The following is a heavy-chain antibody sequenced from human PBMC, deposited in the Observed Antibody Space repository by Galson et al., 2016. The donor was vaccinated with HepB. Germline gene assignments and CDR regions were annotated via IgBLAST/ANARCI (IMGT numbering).Heavy chain of an antibody. CDR2: IFYGGST. D-gene: IGHD6-13*01. CDR3: ARHEGGGSSYHY. J-gene: IGHJ4*02. V-gene: IGHV4-39*01. CDR1: GGSISRSSYY. Sequence: SETLSLTCTVSGGSISRSSYYWGWIRQPPGKGLEWIGTIFYGGSTYYNPSLKSRVTMSIDASKNQFSLRMSSVTAADTAVYYCARHEGGGSSYHYWGQGTLVTVSS.